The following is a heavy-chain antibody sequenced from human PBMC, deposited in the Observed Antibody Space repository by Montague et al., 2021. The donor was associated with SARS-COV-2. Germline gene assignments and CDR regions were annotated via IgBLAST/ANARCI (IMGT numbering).Heavy chain of an antibody. J-gene: IGHJ6*02. Sequence: SLRLSCAASGFTFSTYAMSWVRQAPGKGLEWVSVIYSGGTRTYYSDSVKGRFTISRDNSQNTLYLQINSLRAEDTAVYYCAKMSYIVVLPDAMEWYGMDVWGQGTTVTVSS. CDR1: GFTFSTYA. CDR3: AKMSYIVVLPDAMEWYGMDV. V-gene: IGHV3-23*03. CDR2: IYSGGTRT. D-gene: IGHD2-2*01.